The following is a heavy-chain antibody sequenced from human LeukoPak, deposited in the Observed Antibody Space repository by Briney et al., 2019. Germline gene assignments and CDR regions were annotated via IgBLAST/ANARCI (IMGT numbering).Heavy chain of an antibody. V-gene: IGHV4-4*02. CDR2: IYHSGST. CDR1: GGSISSSNW. J-gene: IGHJ6*02. D-gene: IGHD3-9*01. Sequence: SGTLSLTCAVSGGSISSSNWWSWVRQPPGKGLEWIGEIYHSGSTNYNPSLKSRVAISVDKSKNQFSLKLSSVTAADTAVYYCARDNPPYYDILTGFNYYYGMDVWGQGTTVTVSS. CDR3: ARDNPPYYDILTGFNYYYGMDV.